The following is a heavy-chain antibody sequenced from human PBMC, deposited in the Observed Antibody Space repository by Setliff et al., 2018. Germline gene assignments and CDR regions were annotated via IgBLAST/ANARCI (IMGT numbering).Heavy chain of an antibody. CDR1: GGSIRNYF. D-gene: IGHD3-22*01. V-gene: IGHV4-4*07. Sequence: SETLSLTCTVPGGSIRNYFWGWIRQPAGKGLGWIGRIYTSGGIDYNTSLRSRVTISVDTSKDQFSLKLSSVTAADTAVYYCAREKADYSDSGGYYGGFYFDSWGQGALVTVSS. J-gene: IGHJ4*02. CDR3: AREKADYSDSGGYYGGFYFDS. CDR2: IYTSGGI.